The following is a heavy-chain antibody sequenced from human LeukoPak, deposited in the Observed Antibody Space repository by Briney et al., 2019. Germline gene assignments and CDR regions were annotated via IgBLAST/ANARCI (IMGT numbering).Heavy chain of an antibody. J-gene: IGHJ3*02. Sequence: PSETLSLTCTVSGDSISNYYWSWIRQPAGKGLEWIGRIYTSGSTNYNPSLKSRVTMSVDTSKNQFSLKLNSVTVADTAVYYCVTGSVITSWAAFNIWGQGTVVTVSS. CDR3: VTGSVITSWAAFNI. V-gene: IGHV4-4*07. CDR1: GDSISNYY. D-gene: IGHD3-16*01. CDR2: IYTSGST.